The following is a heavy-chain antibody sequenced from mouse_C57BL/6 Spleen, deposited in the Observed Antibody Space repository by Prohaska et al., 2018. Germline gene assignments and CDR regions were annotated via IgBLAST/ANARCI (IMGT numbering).Heavy chain of an antibody. CDR3: GRHKLPLAMDY. J-gene: IGHJ4*01. Sequence: QVQLKESGPGLVAPSQSLSITCTVSGFSLTSYGVPWFRQPPGKGLEWLVVIWSDGNTTYNAALKSRLIISKDNSKRQVVLKMNSIQTDDTAMYYCGRHKLPLAMDYWGQGTSVSVSS. V-gene: IGHV2-6-1*01. D-gene: IGHD4-1*01. CDR2: IWSDGNT. CDR1: GFSLTSYG.